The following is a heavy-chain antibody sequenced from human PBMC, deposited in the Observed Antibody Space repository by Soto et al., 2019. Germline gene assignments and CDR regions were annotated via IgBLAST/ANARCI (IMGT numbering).Heavy chain of an antibody. J-gene: IGHJ4*02. CDR3: ASHSGSYLNELDY. CDR1: GYTFTRYY. CDR2: MSPSGST. V-gene: IGHV1-46*03. D-gene: IGHD1-26*01. Sequence: QVQLVQSGAEVNKPGASVKVFCKAYGYTFTRYYMYWVQQAHEQVLEWMGIMSPSGSTSYAKKFQGRVTMTRDTSTRKDYMELSRLRSEDTAVYYCASHSGSYLNELDYWGQGNLVTVSS.